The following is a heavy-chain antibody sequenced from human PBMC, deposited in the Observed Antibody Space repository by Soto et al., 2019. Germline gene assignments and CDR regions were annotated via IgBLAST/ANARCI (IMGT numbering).Heavy chain of an antibody. D-gene: IGHD3-22*01. V-gene: IGHV3-11*01. Sequence: GGSLRLSCAASGFTFSDYYMSWIRQAPGKGLEWVSYISSSGSTIYYADSVKGRFTISRDNAKNSLYLQMNSLRAEDTAVYYCARSAEVYYYDSSGSEAPYPLYGMDVWGQGTTVTVSS. CDR3: ARSAEVYYYDSSGSEAPYPLYGMDV. J-gene: IGHJ6*02. CDR2: ISSSGSTI. CDR1: GFTFSDYY.